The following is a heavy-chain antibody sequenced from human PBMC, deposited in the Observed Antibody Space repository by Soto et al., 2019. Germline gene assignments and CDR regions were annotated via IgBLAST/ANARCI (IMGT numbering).Heavy chain of an antibody. CDR3: ARGRPNYYGMDV. CDR1: GGTFSSYA. CDR2: IIPIFGTA. Sequence: EASVKVSCKASGGTFSSYAISWVRQAPGQGLEWMGGIIPIFGTANYAQKFQGRVTITADESTSTAYMELSSLRSEDTAVYYCARGRPNYYGMDVWGQGTTVTVSS. V-gene: IGHV1-69*13. J-gene: IGHJ6*02. D-gene: IGHD6-25*01.